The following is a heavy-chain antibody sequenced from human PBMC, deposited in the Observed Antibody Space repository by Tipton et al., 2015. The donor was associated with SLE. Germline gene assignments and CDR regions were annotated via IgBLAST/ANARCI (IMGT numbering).Heavy chain of an antibody. CDR2: IYSGGST. J-gene: IGHJ1*01. CDR1: GFTFSNYA. D-gene: IGHD6-13*01. V-gene: IGHV3-23*03. CDR3: AKHGAGTYFKH. Sequence: SLRLSCGGFGFTFSNYAMSWVRQAPGKGLEWVSVIYSGGSTYYADSVKGRFTISRDNSKNTLYLQMNSLRAEDTAVYYCAKHGAGTYFKHWGQGTLVTVSS.